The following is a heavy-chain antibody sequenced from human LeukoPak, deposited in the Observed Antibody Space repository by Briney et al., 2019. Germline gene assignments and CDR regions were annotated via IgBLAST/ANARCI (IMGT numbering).Heavy chain of an antibody. CDR3: ARFHCSSTSCPEGYYYGMDV. Sequence: GESLKISCKGSGYGFTSYWIGWVRQMPGKGLEWMGIIYPGDSDTRYSPSFQGQVTISADKSISTAHLQWSSLKASDTAMYYCARFHCSSTSCPEGYYYGMDVWGQGTTVTVSS. V-gene: IGHV5-51*01. CDR2: IYPGDSDT. CDR1: GYGFTSYW. J-gene: IGHJ6*02. D-gene: IGHD2-2*01.